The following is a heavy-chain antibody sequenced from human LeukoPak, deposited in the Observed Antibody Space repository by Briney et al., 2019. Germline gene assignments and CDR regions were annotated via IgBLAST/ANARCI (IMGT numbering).Heavy chain of an antibody. CDR2: ISPSGDKT. D-gene: IGHD5-24*01. Sequence: PGGSLRLSCAASGFTFSTYAMTWVRQAPGKGLDWVLAISPSGDKTYYADSVEGRFTISRDNSKNTLYLQVNSLRAADTAVYYCAKVQEMGTILPPFHYWGQGTLVTVSS. CDR3: AKVQEMGTILPPFHY. J-gene: IGHJ4*02. V-gene: IGHV3-23*01. CDR1: GFTFSTYA.